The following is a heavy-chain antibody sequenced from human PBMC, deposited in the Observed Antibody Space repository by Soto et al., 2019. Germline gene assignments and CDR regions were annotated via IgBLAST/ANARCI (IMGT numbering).Heavy chain of an antibody. CDR1: GFTFSSYS. J-gene: IGHJ3*02. Sequence: VGSLRLSCAASGFTFSSYSMNWVRQAPGKGLEWVSVIYSGGSTYYAGSVKGRFTISRDNSKNTLYLQMNSLRAEDTAVYYCARDYGGDAFDIWGQGTMVTVSS. CDR3: ARDYGGDAFDI. CDR2: IYSGGST. D-gene: IGHD3-16*01. V-gene: IGHV3-66*01.